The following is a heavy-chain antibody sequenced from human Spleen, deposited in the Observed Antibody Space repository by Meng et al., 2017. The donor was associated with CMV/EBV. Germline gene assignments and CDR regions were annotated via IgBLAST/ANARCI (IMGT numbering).Heavy chain of an antibody. V-gene: IGHV4-30-4*08. D-gene: IGHD3-16*01. CDR3: ATGGNYYYGMDV. J-gene: IGHJ6*02. CDR2: IYYSGST. Sequence: SETLSLTCTVSGGSISNGDYYWSWSRQPPGKGLEWIGYIYYSGSTYYNPSLKSRVTISVDTSKNQFSLRLSSVTAADTAVYYCATGGNYYYGMDVWGQGTTVTVSS. CDR1: GGSISNGDYY.